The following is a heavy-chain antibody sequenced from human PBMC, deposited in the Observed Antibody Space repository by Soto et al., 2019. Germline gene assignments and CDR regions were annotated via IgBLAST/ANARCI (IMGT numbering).Heavy chain of an antibody. CDR3: ARDNWNPRWFDP. CDR1: GGSISSYY. J-gene: IGHJ5*02. CDR2: IYYSGST. V-gene: IGHV4-59*01. Sequence: SETLSLTCTVSGGSISSYYWSWIRQPPGKGLEWIGYIYYSGSTNYNPSLKSRVTISVDTSKNQFSLKLSSVTAADTAVYYCARDNWNPRWFDPWGQGTLVTVSS. D-gene: IGHD1-1*01.